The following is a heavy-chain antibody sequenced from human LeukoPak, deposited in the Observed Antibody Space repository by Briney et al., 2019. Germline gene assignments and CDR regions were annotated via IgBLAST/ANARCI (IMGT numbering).Heavy chain of an antibody. J-gene: IGHJ5*02. D-gene: IGHD4-17*01. V-gene: IGHV4-30-2*01. Sequence: PSETLSLTCGVSGASISSGYSWSWIRQPPGQGLEWIGYVYHSGSTYYNPSLKTLKTRATISVDTSKNQFSLQVKSVTAADTAIYFCARLNGDGGWFDPWGQGILVTVSS. CDR3: ARLNGDGGWFDP. CDR1: GASISSGYS. CDR2: VYHSGST.